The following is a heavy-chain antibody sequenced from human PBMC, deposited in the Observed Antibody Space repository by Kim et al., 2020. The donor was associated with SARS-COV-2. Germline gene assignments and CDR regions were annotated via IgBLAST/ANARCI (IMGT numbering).Heavy chain of an antibody. CDR3: ARCLLEGGYMVRGVMEWGYNDY. CDR2: INHSGST. CDR1: GGSFSGYY. D-gene: IGHD3-10*01. V-gene: IGHV4-34*01. J-gene: IGHJ4*02. Sequence: SETLSLTCAVYGGSFSGYYWSWIRQPPGKGLEWIGEINHSGSTNYNPSLKSRVTISVDTSKNQFSLKLSSVTAADTAVYYCARCLLEGGYMVRGVMEWGYNDYWGQGTLVTVSS.